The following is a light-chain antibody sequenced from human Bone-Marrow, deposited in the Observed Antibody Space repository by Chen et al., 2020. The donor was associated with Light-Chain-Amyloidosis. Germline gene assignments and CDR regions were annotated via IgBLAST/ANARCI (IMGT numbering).Light chain of an antibody. CDR3: QVWDRSSDRPV. Sequence: QSALTPPAPVSGSPGQPITILCTETGSGVGSYNLVSWYQHNPGKVPKLLIYKGNKRPSGIPERLSGSNSGNTATLTISRVEAGDEADYYCQVWDRSSDRPVFGGGTKLTVL. CDR1: GSGVGSYNL. V-gene: IGLV2-14*02. J-gene: IGLJ3*02. CDR2: KGN.